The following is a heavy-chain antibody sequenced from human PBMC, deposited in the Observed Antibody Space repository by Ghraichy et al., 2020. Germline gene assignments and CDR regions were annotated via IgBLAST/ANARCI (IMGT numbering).Heavy chain of an antibody. D-gene: IGHD2-15*01. V-gene: IGHV1-69*01. J-gene: IGHJ4*02. CDR1: GGTFSSYA. Sequence: VKVSCKASGGTFSSYAISWVRQAPGQGLEWMGGIIPIFGTANYAQKFQGRVTITADESTSTAYMELSSLRSEDTAVYYCARKADCSGGSCYSYFDYWGQETLVTVSS. CDR2: IIPIFGTA. CDR3: ARKADCSGGSCYSYFDY.